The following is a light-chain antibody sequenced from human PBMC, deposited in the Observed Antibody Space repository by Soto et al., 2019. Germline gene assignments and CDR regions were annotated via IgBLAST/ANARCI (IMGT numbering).Light chain of an antibody. CDR1: QSVSSSY. CDR3: QQYGSSPLT. V-gene: IGKV3-20*01. Sequence: EIVLTQSPGTLSLSPGERATLSCRASQSVSSSYVAWYQQTPGQAPRLLIYVASSRATGIPDRCSGSGYATFFTITSSRLEPEDFAVYYWQQYGSSPLTFGGGTKVEIK. J-gene: IGKJ4*01. CDR2: VAS.